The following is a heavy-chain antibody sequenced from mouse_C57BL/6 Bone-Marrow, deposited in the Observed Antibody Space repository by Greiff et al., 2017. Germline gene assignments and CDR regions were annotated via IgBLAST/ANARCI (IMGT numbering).Heavy chain of an antibody. Sequence: DVKLVVSGGGLVKPGGSLKLPCAAPGFTFSDYGMHWVRQAPEKGLEWVAYISSGSSTIYYADTVKGRFTISRDNAKNTLFLQMTSLRSEDTAMYYCVYDYDLAWFAYWGQGTLVTVSA. J-gene: IGHJ3*01. CDR2: ISSGSSTI. V-gene: IGHV5-17*01. D-gene: IGHD2-4*01. CDR1: GFTFSDYG. CDR3: VYDYDLAWFAY.